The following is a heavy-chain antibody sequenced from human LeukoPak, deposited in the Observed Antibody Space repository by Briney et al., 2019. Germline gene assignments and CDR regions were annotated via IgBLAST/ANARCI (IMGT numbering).Heavy chain of an antibody. CDR2: INPNSGGT. Sequence: ASVKVSCKASGYTFTAYYMHWVRQAPGQGLEWMGWINPNSGGTNYAQKFQGRVTMTRDTSISTAYMELSRLRSDDTAVYYCARDPGYSYGSSYFDYWGQGTLVTVSS. CDR1: GYTFTAYY. CDR3: ARDPGYSYGSSYFDY. V-gene: IGHV1-2*02. D-gene: IGHD5-18*01. J-gene: IGHJ4*02.